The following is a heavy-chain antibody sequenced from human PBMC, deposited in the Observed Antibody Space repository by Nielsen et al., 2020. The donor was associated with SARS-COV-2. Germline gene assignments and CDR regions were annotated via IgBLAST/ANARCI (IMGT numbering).Heavy chain of an antibody. D-gene: IGHD5-24*01. CDR1: GFTVSSNY. CDR2: INHSGST. CDR3: ARTSVDMAGSVWSSYYVLDV. Sequence: GSLRLSCAASGFTVSSNYMSWVRQAPGKGLEWIGEINHSGSTNYNPSLKSRIAIFVDTSKKQFSLKLNSVTAADTAVYYCARTSVDMAGSVWSSYYVLDVWGQGTTVTVSS. J-gene: IGHJ6*02. V-gene: IGHV4-34*01.